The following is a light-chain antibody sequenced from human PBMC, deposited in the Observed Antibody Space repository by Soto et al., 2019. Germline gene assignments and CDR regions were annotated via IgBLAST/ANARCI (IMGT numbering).Light chain of an antibody. CDR2: DNT. J-gene: IGLJ2*01. V-gene: IGLV1-40*01. Sequence: QSVLTQPPSVSGAPGQRVTISCTGSSSNIGAGYHVHWYQHLPGAAPTLLIYDNTNRPSGVPDRFSASKSGTSASLAITGLQAEDEAEYYCQSYDTSLGGSKVFGGGTKLTVL. CDR1: SSNIGAGYH. CDR3: QSYDTSLGGSKV.